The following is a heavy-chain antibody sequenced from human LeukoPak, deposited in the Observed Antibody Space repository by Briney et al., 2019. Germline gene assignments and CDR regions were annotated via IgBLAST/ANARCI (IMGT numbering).Heavy chain of an antibody. CDR2: MYPGDSDT. V-gene: IGHV5-51*01. J-gene: IGHJ3*02. CDR3: ARQRTYHYDSSGYYHDAFDM. Sequence: GESLKISCKGSGYTFTRYWIGWVRQMPGKGLEWMGIMYPGDSDTGYSPSFQGQVTISADKSISTAYLQWSSLKASDTAMYYCARQRTYHYDSSGYYHDAFDMWGQGTMVTVSS. D-gene: IGHD3-22*01. CDR1: GYTFTRYW.